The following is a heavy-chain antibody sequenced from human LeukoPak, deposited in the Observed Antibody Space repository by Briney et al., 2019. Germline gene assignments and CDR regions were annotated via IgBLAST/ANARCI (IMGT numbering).Heavy chain of an antibody. V-gene: IGHV4-59*01. Sequence: SETLSLTCTVSGGSISSYYWSWIRQPPGKGLEWIGYIYYSGSTNYNPSLKSRVTISVDTSKNQFSLKLSSVTAADTAVYYCARDLRYFDWLLSRGGDYWGQGTLVTVSS. CDR3: ARDLRYFDWLLSRGGDY. CDR1: GGSISSYY. D-gene: IGHD3-9*01. CDR2: IYYSGST. J-gene: IGHJ4*02.